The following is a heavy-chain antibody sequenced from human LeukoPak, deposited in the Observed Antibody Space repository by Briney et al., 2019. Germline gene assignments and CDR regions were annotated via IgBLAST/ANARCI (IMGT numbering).Heavy chain of an antibody. J-gene: IGHJ4*02. CDR1: GYSISSGYY. CDR3: ARDLVATMGDYFDY. D-gene: IGHD5-12*01. V-gene: IGHV4-38-2*02. CDR2: IYHSGST. Sequence: SGTLSLTCTVSGYSISSGYYWGWIRQPPGKGLEWIGSIYHSGSTYYNPSLKSRVTISVDTSKNQFSLKLSSVTAADTAVYYCARDLVATMGDYFDYWGQGTLVTVSS.